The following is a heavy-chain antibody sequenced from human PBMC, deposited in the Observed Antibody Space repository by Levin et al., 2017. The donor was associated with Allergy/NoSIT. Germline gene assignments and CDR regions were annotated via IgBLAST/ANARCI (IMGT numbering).Heavy chain of an antibody. D-gene: IGHD3-22*01. V-gene: IGHV3-33*01. CDR3: AREDYDSSGYYYYYYYGMDV. CDR1: GFTFSSYG. J-gene: IGHJ6*02. Sequence: GESLKISCAASGFTFSSYGMHWVRQAPGKGLEWVAVIWYDGSNKYYADSVKGRFTISRDNSKNTLYLQMNSLRAEDTAVYYCAREDYDSSGYYYYYYYGMDVWGQGTTVTVSS. CDR2: IWYDGSNK.